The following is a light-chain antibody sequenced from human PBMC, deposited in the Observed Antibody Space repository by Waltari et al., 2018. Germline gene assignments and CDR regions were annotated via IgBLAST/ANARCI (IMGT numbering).Light chain of an antibody. V-gene: IGKV1-5*03. CDR3: QQYNSYPFT. J-gene: IGKJ3*01. CDR1: QSISRW. Sequence: DIQMTQSPSTLSASVGDRVTITCRASQSISRWLAWDQQKPGKAPKLLIYKASSLESGVPSRFSGSGSGTEFTLTISSLQPDDFATYYCQQYNSYPFTFGPGTKVDIK. CDR2: KAS.